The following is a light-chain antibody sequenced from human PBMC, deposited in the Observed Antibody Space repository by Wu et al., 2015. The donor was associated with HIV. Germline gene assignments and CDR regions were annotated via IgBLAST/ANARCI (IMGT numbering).Light chain of an antibody. CDR1: QNISNNY. CDR3: QHYGSAPPFT. CDR2: DAS. J-gene: IGKJ3*01. V-gene: IGKV3-20*01. Sequence: IVLTQSPGTLSLSPGERVTLSCRASQNISNNYLAWYQQKPGQGPRLLIYDASSRATGIPDRFRGSGSGTDFTLTINRLEPEDFAVYYCQHYGSAPPFTFGPGTTVDAK.